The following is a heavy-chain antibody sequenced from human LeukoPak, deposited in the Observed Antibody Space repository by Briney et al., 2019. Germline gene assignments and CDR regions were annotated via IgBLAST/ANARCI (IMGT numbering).Heavy chain of an antibody. Sequence: SETLSLTCTVSGGSISSYYWSWIRQPPGKGREEIGYIYYSGSTNYNPSLKSRVTISVDTSKNQFSLKLSSVTAADTAVYYCATQPAGPASWFDPWGQGTLVTVSP. D-gene: IGHD6-13*01. CDR2: IYYSGST. V-gene: IGHV4-59*08. CDR3: ATQPAGPASWFDP. CDR1: GGSISSYY. J-gene: IGHJ5*02.